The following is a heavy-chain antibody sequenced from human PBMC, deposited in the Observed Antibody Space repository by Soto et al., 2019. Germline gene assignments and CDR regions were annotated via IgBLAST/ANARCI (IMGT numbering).Heavy chain of an antibody. V-gene: IGHV2-5*02. CDR1: GFSLNTGGVG. CDR2: IYWDDDK. Sequence: QITLKESGPPVVKPTQTLTLTCSLSGFSLNTGGVGVGWIRQPPGKALEWLAVIYWDDDKSWNPSLRDRLTINRDASDAQVVLTVTNMDPVDTGTYYCARRRGGFGGGWTTPYFDYWGQGTLVTVSS. J-gene: IGHJ4*02. CDR3: ARRRGGFGGGWTTPYFDY. D-gene: IGHD6-19*01.